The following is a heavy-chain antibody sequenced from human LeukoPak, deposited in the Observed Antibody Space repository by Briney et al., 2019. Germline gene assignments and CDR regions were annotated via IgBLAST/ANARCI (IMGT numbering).Heavy chain of an antibody. CDR3: ARHLVGAAEFHY. D-gene: IGHD1-26*01. V-gene: IGHV4-39*01. CDR1: GDSISSNSYY. Sequence: SETLSLTCTVSGDSISSNSYYWGWIRQPPGKGLQWIGSIYYSGTTYCNPSLKSRVTISVDASKNQFSLKLSSVAAADTAVYYCARHLVGAAEFHYWGQGTLVTVSS. CDR2: IYYSGTT. J-gene: IGHJ4*02.